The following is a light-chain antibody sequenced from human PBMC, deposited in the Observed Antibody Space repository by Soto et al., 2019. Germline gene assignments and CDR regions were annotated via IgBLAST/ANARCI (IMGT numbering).Light chain of an antibody. CDR3: QRSFSTPLT. CDR1: QSISSY. Sequence: DIQMTQSPSSLSASVGDRVTITCRASQSISSYLHWYQQKPGKAPKLLIYAASSLQSGVPSRFSGSGSGTDFTLTISSLQTEYFATYYCQRSFSTPLTFGGGTKVEIK. J-gene: IGKJ4*01. V-gene: IGKV1-39*01. CDR2: AAS.